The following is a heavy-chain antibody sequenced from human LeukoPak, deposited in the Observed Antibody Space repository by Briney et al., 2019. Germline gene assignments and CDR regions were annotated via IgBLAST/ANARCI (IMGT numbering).Heavy chain of an antibody. CDR2: IHPNNGDT. D-gene: IGHD3-10*01. J-gene: IGHJ4*02. CDR1: GYTFSGTGWH. V-gene: IGHV1-2*02. CDR3: ARDGPAQMVDLDY. Sequence: GDSVKVSCKASGYTFSGTGWHLYWLRQAPGQGLECMGWIHPNNGDTAYAQKFEGRVAMTRDTSISTAYMELRRLRPDDTAVYFCARDGPAQMVDLDYWGQGTLVTVSS.